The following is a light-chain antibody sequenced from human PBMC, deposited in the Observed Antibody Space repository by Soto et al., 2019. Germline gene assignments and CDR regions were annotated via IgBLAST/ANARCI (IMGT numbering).Light chain of an antibody. J-gene: IGKJ5*01. CDR3: QEANSFPT. V-gene: IGKV1D-12*01. CDR1: QGVSNW. CDR2: DAS. Sequence: DIQLTQSPSSVSASXXDRVXITCRASQGVSNWLAWYQQKPGKAPXXLIYDASSLQSGIPSRFSGSGSGTEFTLSISSLQPEDFATYFCQEANSFPTFGQGTRLEIK.